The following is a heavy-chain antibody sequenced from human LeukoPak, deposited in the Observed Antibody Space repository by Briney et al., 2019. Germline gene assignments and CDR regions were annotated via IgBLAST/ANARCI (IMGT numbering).Heavy chain of an antibody. CDR3: AKARRWQQYYFGS. CDR1: GFTFSSYG. J-gene: IGHJ4*02. D-gene: IGHD5-24*01. V-gene: IGHV3-30*18. Sequence: PAGSLRLSCAASGFTFSSYGIHWVRQAPGKGLEWEAITSYDGTDTYYADSVKGRSTISRDNTKNTLSLQINSLTPEDTAVYNCAKARRWQQYYFGSRGQGTLVTVSS. CDR2: TSYDGTDT.